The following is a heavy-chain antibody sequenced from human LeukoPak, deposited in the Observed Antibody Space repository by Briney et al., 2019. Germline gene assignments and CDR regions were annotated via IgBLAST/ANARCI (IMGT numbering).Heavy chain of an antibody. CDR3: ASSGSYRFDY. CDR2: ITASGTAM. CDR1: GFSFSTQR. J-gene: IGHJ4*02. D-gene: IGHD1-26*01. Sequence: GGSLRLSCAASGFSFSTQRMHWVRQAPGKGLEWVSHITASGTAMFYADSVKGRFTISRDNAKNSLYLQMNSLRDEDTAVYYCASSGSYRFDYWGQGTLVTVSS. V-gene: IGHV3-48*02.